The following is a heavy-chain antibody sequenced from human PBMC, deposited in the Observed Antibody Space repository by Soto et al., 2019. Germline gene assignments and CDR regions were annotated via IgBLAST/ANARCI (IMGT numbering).Heavy chain of an antibody. CDR2: VYASRST. Sequence: QVQLQESGPGLVKPSETLSLTCTVSGGSISGYSWNWIRQPPGKGLEWIAYVYASRSTNYNPSLKSRVTISVDTSTNQFSLKLSSVTAADTAVYYCAREGRQGDRIYYFDYWGQGTLVTVSS. CDR1: GGSISGYS. V-gene: IGHV4-59*01. J-gene: IGHJ4*02. D-gene: IGHD2-21*02. CDR3: AREGRQGDRIYYFDY.